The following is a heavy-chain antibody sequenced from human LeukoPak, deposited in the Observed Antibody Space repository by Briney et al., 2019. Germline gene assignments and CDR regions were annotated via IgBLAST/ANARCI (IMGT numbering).Heavy chain of an antibody. V-gene: IGHV3-7*01. CDR1: GFTFSSYW. CDR3: ARDNYSGYDSGDY. J-gene: IGHJ4*02. CDR2: IKRDGSEK. Sequence: GGSLRLSCAASGFTFSSYWMTWVRQAPGKGLEWVANIKRDGSEKHYVDSVKGRFTISRDNAKNSMFLQMNSLRAEDTAVYYCARDNYSGYDSGDYWGQGTLVTVSS. D-gene: IGHD5-12*01.